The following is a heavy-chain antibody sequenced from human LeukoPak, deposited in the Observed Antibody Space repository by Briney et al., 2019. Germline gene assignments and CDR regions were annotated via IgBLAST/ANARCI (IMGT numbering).Heavy chain of an antibody. CDR1: GFTFSSYS. CDR2: IYSGGST. D-gene: IGHD3-10*01. CDR3: ARESSGGSHFDY. Sequence: GGSLRLSCAASGFTFSSYSMNWVRQAPGKGLEWVSVIYSGGSTYYADSVKGRFTISRDNSKNTLYLQMNSLRAEDTAVYYCARESSGGSHFDYWGQGTLVTVSS. J-gene: IGHJ4*02. V-gene: IGHV3-66*01.